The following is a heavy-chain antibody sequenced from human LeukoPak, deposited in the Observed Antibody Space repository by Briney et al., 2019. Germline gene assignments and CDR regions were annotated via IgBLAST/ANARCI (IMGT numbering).Heavy chain of an antibody. J-gene: IGHJ4*02. V-gene: IGHV4-59*08. CDR3: ARHGSDYDFWSGYPFDY. Sequence: SETLSLTCTVSGGSISSYYWRRIRQPPGKGLEWIGYIYYSGSTNYNPSLKSRVTISVDTSKNQFSLKLSSVTAADTAVYYCARHGSDYDFWSGYPFDYWGQGTLVTVSS. D-gene: IGHD3-3*01. CDR1: GGSISSYY. CDR2: IYYSGST.